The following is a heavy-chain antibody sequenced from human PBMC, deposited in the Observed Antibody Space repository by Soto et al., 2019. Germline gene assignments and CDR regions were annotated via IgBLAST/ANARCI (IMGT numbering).Heavy chain of an antibody. J-gene: IGHJ4*02. CDR3: ARQRTGNYNDLDLDY. CDR1: GFTFNTHW. V-gene: IGHV3-74*01. D-gene: IGHD1-7*01. Sequence: PGGSLRLSCTASGFTFNTHWMHWVRQAPGKGLVWVSRIYFDGITTNYADSVKGRLTVSRDNAKNSVYLQMNSLRDGDTAVYYCARQRTGNYNDLDLDYWGQGVLVTVSS. CDR2: IYFDGITT.